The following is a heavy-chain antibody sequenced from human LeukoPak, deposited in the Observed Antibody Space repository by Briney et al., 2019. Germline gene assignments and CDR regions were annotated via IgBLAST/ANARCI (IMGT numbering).Heavy chain of an antibody. CDR1: GFTFSSYA. CDR2: ISGSGGST. Sequence: GGTLRLSCAASGFTFSSYAMSWVRQAPGKGLEWVSAISGSGGSTYYADSVKGRFTISRDNSKNTLYLQMNSLRAEDTAVYYCAKDLSYYDSSGRFDYWGQGTLVTVSS. J-gene: IGHJ4*02. D-gene: IGHD3-22*01. CDR3: AKDLSYYDSSGRFDY. V-gene: IGHV3-23*01.